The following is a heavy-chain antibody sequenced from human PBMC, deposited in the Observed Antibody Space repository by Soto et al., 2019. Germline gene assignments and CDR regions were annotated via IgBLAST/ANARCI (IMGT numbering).Heavy chain of an antibody. CDR1: GFSLSTTGVG. V-gene: IGHV2-5*02. J-gene: IGHJ4*02. CDR3: AHVGGLEQWLYRLDH. Sequence: QITLKESGPSLVKPTQTLTLTCTFSGFSLSTTGVGVVWIRQPPGKALEWLALIYWDDDKHYSPSLRSRLTITKDNTKNQVVLTLTNVDPVDTATYYCAHVGGLEQWLYRLDHWGEGTLVTVSS. D-gene: IGHD6-19*01. CDR2: IYWDDDK.